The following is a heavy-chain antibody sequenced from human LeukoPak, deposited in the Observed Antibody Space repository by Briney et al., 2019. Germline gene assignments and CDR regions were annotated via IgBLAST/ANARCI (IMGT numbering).Heavy chain of an antibody. CDR3: ARAGYGSGSYRNNYYYYYGMDV. J-gene: IGHJ6*02. V-gene: IGHV3-30-3*01. CDR1: GFICSSYS. D-gene: IGHD3-10*01. Sequence: GGSLRLSCAASGFICSSYSRYCFRHAPRKGLVWVAVISYDGSNTYYADSLKGRFTISRDNSKNTLYLQMNSLRAEDTAVYYCARAGYGSGSYRNNYYYYYGMDVWGQGTTVTVSS. CDR2: ISYDGSNT.